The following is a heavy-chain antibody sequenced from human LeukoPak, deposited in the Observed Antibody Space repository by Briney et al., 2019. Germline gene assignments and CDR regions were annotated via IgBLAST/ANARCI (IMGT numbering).Heavy chain of an antibody. D-gene: IGHD3-10*01. CDR1: GYTFTSYG. CDR3: ARDDQYYGSGSYQYYFDY. V-gene: IGHV1-18*01. CDR2: ISAYNGNT. Sequence: GASVKVSCKASGYTFTSYGISWVRQAPGQGLEWMGWISAYNGNTNYAQKLQGRVTMTTDTSTSTAYMELRSLRSDDTAVYYCARDDQYYGSGSYQYYFDYWGQGTLVTVSS. J-gene: IGHJ4*02.